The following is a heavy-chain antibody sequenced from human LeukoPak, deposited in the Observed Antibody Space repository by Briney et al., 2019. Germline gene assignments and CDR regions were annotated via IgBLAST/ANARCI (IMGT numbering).Heavy chain of an antibody. CDR1: GGSISSYY. Sequence: SETLSLTCTVSGGSISSYYWSWIRQPPGKGLEWIGYIYYSGSTNCNPSLKSRVTISVDTSKNQFSLKLSSVTAADTAVYYCATGEYQLPAHYFDYWGQGTLVTVSS. CDR3: ATGEYQLPAHYFDY. J-gene: IGHJ4*02. D-gene: IGHD2-2*01. V-gene: IGHV4-59*01. CDR2: IYYSGST.